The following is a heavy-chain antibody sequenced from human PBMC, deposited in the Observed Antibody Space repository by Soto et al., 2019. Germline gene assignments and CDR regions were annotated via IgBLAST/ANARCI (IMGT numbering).Heavy chain of an antibody. V-gene: IGHV3-23*01. CDR1: GFTFSSYA. CDR2: ISGSGGST. J-gene: IGHJ4*02. D-gene: IGHD6-19*01. CDR3: AKDPQSYSSGWYNQYSDY. Sequence: GGSLRLSCAASGFTFSSYAMSWVRQAPGKGLEWVSAISGSGGSTYYADSVKGRFTISRDNSKNTLYLQMNSLRAEDTAVYYCAKDPQSYSSGWYNQYSDYWGQGTLVTVSS.